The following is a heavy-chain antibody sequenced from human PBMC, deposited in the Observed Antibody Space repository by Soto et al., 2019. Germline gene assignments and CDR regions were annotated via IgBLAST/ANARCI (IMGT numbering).Heavy chain of an antibody. CDR3: AKDHYYDSSGYIDY. V-gene: IGHV3-9*01. Sequence: EVPLVESGGGLVQPGRSLRLSCAASGFTFDDYAMHWVRQAPGKGLEWVSGISWNSGSIGYADSVKGRFTISRDNXXNSLYLQMNSLRAEDTALYYCAKDHYYDSSGYIDYWGQGTLVTVSS. CDR1: GFTFDDYA. J-gene: IGHJ4*02. D-gene: IGHD3-22*01. CDR2: ISWNSGSI.